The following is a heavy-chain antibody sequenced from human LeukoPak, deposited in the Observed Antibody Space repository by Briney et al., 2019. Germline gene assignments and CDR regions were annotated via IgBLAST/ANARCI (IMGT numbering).Heavy chain of an antibody. CDR3: ARAKWLPYYYFDY. Sequence: SETLSLTCTDSGGSISSYYWSWIRQPPGKGLEWIGYIYYSGSTNYNPSLKSRVTISVDTSKNQFSLKLSSVTAADTAVYYCARAKWLPYYYFDYWSQGTLVTVSS. CDR1: GGSISSYY. D-gene: IGHD3-22*01. V-gene: IGHV4-59*08. CDR2: IYYSGST. J-gene: IGHJ4*02.